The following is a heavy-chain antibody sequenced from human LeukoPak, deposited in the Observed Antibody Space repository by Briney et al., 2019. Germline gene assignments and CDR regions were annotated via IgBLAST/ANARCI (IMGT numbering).Heavy chain of an antibody. J-gene: IGHJ4*02. CDR3: ATGVYSGYRSFDY. V-gene: IGHV3-23*01. CDR1: GFTFSSYY. D-gene: IGHD5-12*01. Sequence: GGTLRLSCAASGFTFSSYYMSWVRQPPGKGLEWVSAISGSGGSTYYAASVKGRFTIARDNSKNTLYLRMNSLRAGDTDVYYCATGVYSGYRSFDYWGQGTLVTVSS. CDR2: ISGSGGST.